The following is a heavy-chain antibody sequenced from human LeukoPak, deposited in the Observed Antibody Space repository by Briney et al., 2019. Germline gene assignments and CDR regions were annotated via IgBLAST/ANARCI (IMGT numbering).Heavy chain of an antibody. Sequence: GGSLRLSCAASGFTFSDYYMSWIRQAPGKGLEWVSYISSSGSTIYYADSVKGRFTISRDNAKNSLYLQMNSLRAEDTAVYYCARESTVTPDAFDIWGQGTMVTVSS. V-gene: IGHV3-11*04. D-gene: IGHD4-17*01. CDR1: GFTFSDYY. J-gene: IGHJ3*02. CDR2: ISSSGSTI. CDR3: ARESTVTPDAFDI.